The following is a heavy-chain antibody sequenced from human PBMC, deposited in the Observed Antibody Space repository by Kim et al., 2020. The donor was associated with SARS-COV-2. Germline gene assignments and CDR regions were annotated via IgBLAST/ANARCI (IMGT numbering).Heavy chain of an antibody. CDR3: AKDTYGSGSYFEM. V-gene: IGHV3-30*02. J-gene: IGHJ3*02. Sequence: YADSVMGLFTISRDNSKNTLYLQMSSLRGDDTAVYYCAKDTYGSGSYFEMWGQGTMVTVSS. D-gene: IGHD3-10*01.